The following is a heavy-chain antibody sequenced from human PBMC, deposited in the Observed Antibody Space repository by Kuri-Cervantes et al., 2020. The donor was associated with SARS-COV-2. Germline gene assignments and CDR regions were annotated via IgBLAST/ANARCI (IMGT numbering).Heavy chain of an antibody. CDR2: INHSGST. Sequence: ESLEISWAVYGGSFSGYYCSWSRQPPGKGLEWIGEINHSGSTNYNPSLKSRVTISVDTSKNQFSLKLSSVTVADTAVYYCARSRRVWFDPWGLGTLVTVSS. V-gene: IGHV4-34*01. CDR1: GGSFSGYY. D-gene: IGHD1-14*01. J-gene: IGHJ5*02. CDR3: ARSRRVWFDP.